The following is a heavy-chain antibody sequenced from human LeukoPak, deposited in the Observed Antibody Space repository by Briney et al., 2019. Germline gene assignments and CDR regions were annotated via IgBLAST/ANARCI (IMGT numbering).Heavy chain of an antibody. CDR2: INPNSGGT. D-gene: IGHD6-19*01. CDR3: ARKQWLATGWFDP. CDR1: GYTFTGYY. V-gene: IGHV1-2*02. J-gene: IGHJ5*02. Sequence: ASLKVSCKASGYTFTGYYMHWVRQAPGQGLEWMGWINPNSGGTNYAQKFQGRVTMTRDTSISTAYMELSRLRSDDTAVYYCARKQWLATGWFDPWGQGTLVTVS.